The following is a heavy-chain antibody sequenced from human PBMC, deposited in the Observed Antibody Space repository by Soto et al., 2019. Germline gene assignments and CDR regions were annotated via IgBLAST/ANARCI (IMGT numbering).Heavy chain of an antibody. D-gene: IGHD3-9*01. J-gene: IGHJ6*02. Sequence: GGSLRLSCAASGFTLSSYSMNWVRQAPGKGLEWVSSISSSSSYIYYADSVKGRFTISRDNAKNSLYLQMNSLRAEDTAVYYCARDRYYDILTGYFPRMGYYGMDVWGQGTTVTVSS. V-gene: IGHV3-21*01. CDR2: ISSSSSYI. CDR1: GFTLSSYS. CDR3: ARDRYYDILTGYFPRMGYYGMDV.